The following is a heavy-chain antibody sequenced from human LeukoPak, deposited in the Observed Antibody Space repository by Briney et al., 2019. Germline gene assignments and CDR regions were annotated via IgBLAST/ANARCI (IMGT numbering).Heavy chain of an antibody. J-gene: IGHJ4*02. CDR3: ARDAQRGFDYSNSLQY. V-gene: IGHV3-33*01. CDR2: IWSDGTNR. Sequence: GGSLRLSCAASGFIFSHYALHWVRQAPGKGLEWVAVIWSDGTNRYYGDSVKGRFSISRDDSQKRVFLQMDNLRADDTAVYYCARDAQRGFDYSNSLQYWGQGALVTVSS. D-gene: IGHD4-11*01. CDR1: GFIFSHYA.